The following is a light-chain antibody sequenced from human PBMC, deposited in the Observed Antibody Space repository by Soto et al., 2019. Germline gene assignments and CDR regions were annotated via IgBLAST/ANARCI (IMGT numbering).Light chain of an antibody. J-gene: IGLJ2*01. CDR2: DTN. V-gene: IGLV7-46*01. Sequence: QAVVTREPSLTVSPGGTVTLTCGSSTGAVTSGHFPSWFQQKPGHAPRTLIYDTNNKQSWTPARFSGSVLGGKAALTLSGAQPEDEAEYYCLLTYSGTSVFFGGGTKLTVL. CDR3: LLTYSGTSVF. CDR1: TGAVTSGHF.